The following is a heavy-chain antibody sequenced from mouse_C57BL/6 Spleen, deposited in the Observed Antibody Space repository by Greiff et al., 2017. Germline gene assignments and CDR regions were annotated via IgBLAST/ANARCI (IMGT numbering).Heavy chain of an antibody. CDR3: ANGGLRAMDY. CDR1: GYTFTSYW. D-gene: IGHD2-4*01. V-gene: IGHV1-52*01. CDR2: IDPSDSDT. Sequence: QVQLQQPGAELVRPGSSVKLSCKASGYTFTSYWMHWVKQRPIQGLEWIGNIDPSDSDTHYNQKFKDKTTLTVDKSSSTAYMQLSSLTSADSAVYSCANGGLRAMDYWGQGTSVTVSS. J-gene: IGHJ4*01.